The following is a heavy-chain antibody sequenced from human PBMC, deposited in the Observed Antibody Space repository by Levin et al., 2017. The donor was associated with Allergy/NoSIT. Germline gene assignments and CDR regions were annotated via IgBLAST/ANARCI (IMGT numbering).Heavy chain of an antibody. D-gene: IGHD3-22*01. CDR3: VGYERRGRFDY. V-gene: IGHV3-23*01. CDR1: GLTFNNYA. J-gene: IGHJ4*02. Sequence: LSLTCAAFGLTFNNYAMSWVRQAPGKGLEWVSVISGNAVNIYYADSVKGRFTISRDNSKNTLYLEMNSLRAEDTAVYFCVGYERRGRFDYWGQGTLVTVSS. CDR2: ISGNAVNI.